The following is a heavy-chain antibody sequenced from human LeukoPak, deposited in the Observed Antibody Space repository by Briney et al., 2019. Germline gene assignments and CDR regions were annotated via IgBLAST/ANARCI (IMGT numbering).Heavy chain of an antibody. CDR1: GFTFSSYA. Sequence: GGTLRLSCAASGFTFSSYAMSWVRQAPGKGREWVSAISGSGGSTYYADSVKGRFTISRDNSKNTLYLQMNSLRAEDTAVYYCAKGGEGLYYYYMDVCGKGTTVTVSS. V-gene: IGHV3-23*01. D-gene: IGHD3-10*01. CDR2: ISGSGGST. J-gene: IGHJ6*03. CDR3: AKGGEGLYYYYMDV.